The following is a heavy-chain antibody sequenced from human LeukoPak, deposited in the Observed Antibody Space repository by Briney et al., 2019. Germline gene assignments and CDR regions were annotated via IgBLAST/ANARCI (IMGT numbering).Heavy chain of an antibody. CDR2: ISAYNGNT. CDR1: GYTFTSYG. V-gene: IGHV1-18*01. D-gene: IGHD6-19*01. Sequence: GASVKVSCKASGYTFTSYGISWVRQAPGQGLEWMGWISAYNGNTNYAQKLQGRVTMTRDTSISTTYMELSGLRSDDTAVYYCARGAGTNLDYWGQGTLVTVSS. J-gene: IGHJ4*02. CDR3: ARGAGTNLDY.